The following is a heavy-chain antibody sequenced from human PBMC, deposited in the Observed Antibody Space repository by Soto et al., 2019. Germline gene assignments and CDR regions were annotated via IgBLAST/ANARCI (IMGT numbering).Heavy chain of an antibody. J-gene: IGHJ4*02. CDR2: ISSSSSYI. V-gene: IGHV3-21*01. CDR3: ARAVLEPYSSSSTTDY. D-gene: IGHD6-6*01. Sequence: GGSLRLSCAASGFTFSSYSMNWVRQAPGKGLEWVSSISSSSSYIYYADSVRGRFTISRDNAKNSLYLQMNSLRAEDTAVYYCARAVLEPYSSSSTTDYWGQGTLVTVSS. CDR1: GFTFSSYS.